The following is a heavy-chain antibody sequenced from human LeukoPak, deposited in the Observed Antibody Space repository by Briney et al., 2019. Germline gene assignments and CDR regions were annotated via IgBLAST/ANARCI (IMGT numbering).Heavy chain of an antibody. CDR1: GYTFTDYY. D-gene: IGHD6-19*01. CDR2: INPKSGDT. J-gene: IGHJ5*02. Sequence: ASVKVSCKASGYTFTDYYMHWVRQAPGQGLEWMGRINPKSGDTDYAQKFQGRVTMTRDTSINTAYMELSRLRYDDTAVYYCARRYTSGWDTYFDPWGQGTLVTVSS. V-gene: IGHV1-2*06. CDR3: ARRYTSGWDTYFDP.